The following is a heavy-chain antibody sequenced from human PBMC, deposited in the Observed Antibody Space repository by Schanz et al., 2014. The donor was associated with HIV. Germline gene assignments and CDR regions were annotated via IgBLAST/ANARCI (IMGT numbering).Heavy chain of an antibody. J-gene: IGHJ6*02. CDR2: RRGSDDST. Sequence: VQLVESGGGVVQPGRSLRLSCAASGFTFSTYAMSWVRQAPGKGLEGVSGRRGSDDSTFYADSVKGRFTISRDNSKNTLYLQMNSLRAEDTAVYYCARVANWDYYGMDVWGRGTTVIVSS. V-gene: IGHV3-23*04. CDR3: ARVANWDYYGMDV. CDR1: GFTFSTYA. D-gene: IGHD3-16*01.